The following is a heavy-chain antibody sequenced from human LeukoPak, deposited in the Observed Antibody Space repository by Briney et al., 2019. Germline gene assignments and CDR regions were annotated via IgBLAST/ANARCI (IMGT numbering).Heavy chain of an antibody. Sequence: GGSLRLSCAASGFTFSRYSMNWVRQAPGKGLEWVSSISSSSSYIYYADSVKGRFTISRDNAKNSLYLQMNSLRAEDTAVYYCARIAVAGTGIDYWGQGTLVTVSS. D-gene: IGHD6-19*01. CDR1: GFTFSRYS. CDR3: ARIAVAGTGIDY. V-gene: IGHV3-21*01. CDR2: ISSSSSYI. J-gene: IGHJ4*02.